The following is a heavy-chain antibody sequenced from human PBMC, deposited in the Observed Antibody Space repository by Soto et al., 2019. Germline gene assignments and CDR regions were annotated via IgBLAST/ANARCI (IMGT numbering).Heavy chain of an antibody. J-gene: IGHJ5*02. V-gene: IGHV4-39*01. CDR1: GGSISSSSYY. Sequence: PSETLSLTCTVSGGSISSSSYYWGWIRQPPGKGLEWIGSIYYSGSTYYNPSLKSRVTISVDTSKNQFSLKLSSVTAADTAVYYCARNVYGSGSHTHNWFDPWGQGTLVTVSS. CDR2: IYYSGST. D-gene: IGHD3-10*01. CDR3: ARNVYGSGSHTHNWFDP.